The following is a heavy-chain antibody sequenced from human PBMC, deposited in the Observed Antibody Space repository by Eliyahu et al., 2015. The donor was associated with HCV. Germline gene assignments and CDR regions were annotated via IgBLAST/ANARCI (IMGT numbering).Heavy chain of an antibody. D-gene: IGHD3-3*01. CDR2: ISGSSSYI. J-gene: IGHJ6*02. V-gene: IGHV3-21*02. CDR3: ARASSGDDFWSGLGHYYYGMDV. CDR1: GFTFXSYS. Sequence: EVQLVESGGGLVKPGRSLRLSCAASGFTFXSYSMNWVRQAPGKGLEWVSSISGSSSYIYYADSVKGRFTISRDNAKKSLYLQMNSLRAEDTAVYYCARASSGDDFWSGLGHYYYGMDVWGQGTTVTVSS.